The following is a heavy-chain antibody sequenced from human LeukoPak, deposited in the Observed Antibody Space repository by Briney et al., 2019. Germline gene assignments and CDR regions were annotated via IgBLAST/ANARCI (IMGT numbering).Heavy chain of an antibody. J-gene: IGHJ3*02. Sequence: GGSLRLSCAASGITFSSYAMSWVRQAPGKGLEWVSVIYSGGGTYYADSVKGRFTISRDNSKNTLYLQLSSLRAEDTAVYYCARTRTSSWYDAFDIWGQGTMVTVSS. CDR3: ARTRTSSWYDAFDI. D-gene: IGHD6-13*01. CDR2: IYSGGGT. CDR1: GITFSSYA. V-gene: IGHV3-23*03.